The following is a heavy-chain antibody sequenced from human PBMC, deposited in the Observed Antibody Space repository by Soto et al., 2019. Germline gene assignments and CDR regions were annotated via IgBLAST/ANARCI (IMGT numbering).Heavy chain of an antibody. CDR2: INPNSGGT. CDR3: ARDLRVVVAAIMGDYYYYYGMDV. Sequence: GASVKVSCKASGYTFTGYYMHWVRQAPGQGLEGMGWINPNSGGTNYAQKFQGWVTMTRDTSISTAYMELSRLRSDDTAVYYCARDLRVVVAAIMGDYYYYYGMDVWGQGTTVTVSS. V-gene: IGHV1-2*04. CDR1: GYTFTGYY. D-gene: IGHD2-15*01. J-gene: IGHJ6*02.